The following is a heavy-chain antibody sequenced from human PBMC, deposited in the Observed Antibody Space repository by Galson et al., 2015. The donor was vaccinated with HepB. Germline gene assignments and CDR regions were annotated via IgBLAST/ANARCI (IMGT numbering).Heavy chain of an antibody. J-gene: IGHJ6*02. CDR3: AREGYCSSTSCPKWEYYYYGMDV. D-gene: IGHD2-2*01. CDR2: ISAYNGNT. Sequence: SVKVSCKASGYTFTSYGISWVRQAPGQGLEWMGWISAYNGNTNYAQKLQGRVTMTTDTSTSTAYMELRSLRSDDTAVYYCAREGYCSSTSCPKWEYYYYGMDVWGQGTTVTVSS. V-gene: IGHV1-18*01. CDR1: GYTFTSYG.